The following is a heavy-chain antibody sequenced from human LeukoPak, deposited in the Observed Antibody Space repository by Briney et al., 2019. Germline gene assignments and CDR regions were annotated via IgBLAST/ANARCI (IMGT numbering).Heavy chain of an antibody. CDR3: AREQLEDYYYYGMDV. D-gene: IGHD1-1*01. V-gene: IGHV1-18*01. Sequence: GASVKVSCKASGYTFTIYGISWVRQALGQALEWRGWISAYNGNTKYAQKLQGRVTMTTDTSTSTAYMGLRSLRSDDTAVYYCAREQLEDYYYYGMDVWGQGTTVTVSS. CDR2: ISAYNGNT. J-gene: IGHJ6*02. CDR1: GYTFTIYG.